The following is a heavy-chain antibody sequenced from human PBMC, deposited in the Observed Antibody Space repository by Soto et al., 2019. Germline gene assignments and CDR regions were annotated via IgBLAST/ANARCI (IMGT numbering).Heavy chain of an antibody. V-gene: IGHV3-30-3*01. CDR2: ISYDGSNK. Sequence: GGSLRLSCAASGFTFSSYAMHWVRQAPGKGLEWVAVISYDGSNKYYADSVKGRFTISRDNSKNTLYLQMNSLRAEDTAVYYCARRGSSGYSSGWFDYWGQGTLVTVSS. J-gene: IGHJ4*02. D-gene: IGHD6-19*01. CDR3: ARRGSSGYSSGWFDY. CDR1: GFTFSSYA.